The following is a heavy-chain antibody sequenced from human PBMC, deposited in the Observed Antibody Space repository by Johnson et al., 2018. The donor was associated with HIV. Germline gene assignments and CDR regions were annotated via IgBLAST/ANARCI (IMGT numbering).Heavy chain of an antibody. D-gene: IGHD5-18*01. Sequence: QVQLVESGGGVLQPGGSLRLSCAASGFTFSSYGMHWVRKAPRKGLEWVAVISYDGSNKYYADSLKGRFTISRDNSKNTLYLQMNSLRAEDTAVYYCTRLPSGYSRDAFDIWGQGTMVTVSS. CDR1: GFTFSSYG. CDR3: TRLPSGYSRDAFDI. J-gene: IGHJ3*02. V-gene: IGHV3-30*03. CDR2: ISYDGSNK.